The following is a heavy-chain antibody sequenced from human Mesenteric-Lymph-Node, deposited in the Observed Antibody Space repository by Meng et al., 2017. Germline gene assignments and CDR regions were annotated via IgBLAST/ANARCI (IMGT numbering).Heavy chain of an antibody. V-gene: IGHV3-30*01. J-gene: IGHJ6*02. Sequence: GESLKISCAASGFTFSSYAMHWVRQAPGKGLEWVAVISYDGSNKYYADSVKGRFTISRDNSKNTLYLQMNSLRAEDTAVYYCARDVGSWVPGYYYGMDVWGQGTTVTVSS. D-gene: IGHD3-10*01. CDR1: GFTFSSYA. CDR2: ISYDGSNK. CDR3: ARDVGSWVPGYYYGMDV.